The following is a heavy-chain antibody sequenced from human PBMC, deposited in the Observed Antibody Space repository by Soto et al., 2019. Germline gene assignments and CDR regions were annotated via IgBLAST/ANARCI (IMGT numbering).Heavy chain of an antibody. Sequence: PGGSLRLSCAASGFTFSSYAMSWVRQAPGKGLEWVSAITTNGGSTYSADSVKGRFTISRDNSKNTLFLQMNSLRAEDTAVYYCASLGVGDWANYYYYYGMDVWGQGTTVTVSS. V-gene: IGHV3-23*01. J-gene: IGHJ6*02. CDR2: ITTNGGST. CDR3: ASLGVGDWANYYYYYGMDV. CDR1: GFTFSSYA. D-gene: IGHD2-21*02.